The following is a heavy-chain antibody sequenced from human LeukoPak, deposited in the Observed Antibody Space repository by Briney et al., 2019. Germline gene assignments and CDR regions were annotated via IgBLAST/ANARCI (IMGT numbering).Heavy chain of an antibody. CDR1: GFTVSSNY. D-gene: IGHD1-26*01. V-gene: IGHV3-66*01. CDR3: ASSSGSYPLRFDY. CDR2: IYSGGST. J-gene: IGHJ4*02. Sequence: GGSLRLSCAASGFTVSSNYMSWVRQAPGKGLEWVSVIYSGGSTYYADSVKGRFTISRDNSKNTLYLQMNSLRAEDTAVYYCASSSGSYPLRFDYWGQGTPVTVSS.